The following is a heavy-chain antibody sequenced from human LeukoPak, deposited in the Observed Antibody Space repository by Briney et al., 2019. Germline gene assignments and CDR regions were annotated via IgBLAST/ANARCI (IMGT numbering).Heavy chain of an antibody. CDR3: ARVGGNVNGESLDY. CDR2: ISSSSSYL. Sequence: GGSLRLSCAASGFTFSSYSMNWVRQAPGKGLEWVSSISSSSSYLYYADSVKGRFTISRDNAKNSLYLQMNSLRAEDTAVYYCARVGGNVNGESLDYWGQGTLVTVSS. V-gene: IGHV3-21*01. D-gene: IGHD3-10*01. J-gene: IGHJ4*02. CDR1: GFTFSSYS.